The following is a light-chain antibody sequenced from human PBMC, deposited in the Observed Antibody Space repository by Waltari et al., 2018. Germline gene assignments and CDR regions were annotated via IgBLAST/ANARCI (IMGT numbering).Light chain of an antibody. Sequence: EIVMTQSPLSLPVTPGEPASISCRSSQSLLHTDVYNYLDWYLQKAGQSPQLLFYLASHRASGVPDRFSGSGSGTDFTLKISRVEAEDVGVYYCMQAVQGLSFGGGTKVEI. V-gene: IGKV2-28*01. CDR1: QSLLHTDVYNY. CDR3: MQAVQGLS. J-gene: IGKJ4*01. CDR2: LAS.